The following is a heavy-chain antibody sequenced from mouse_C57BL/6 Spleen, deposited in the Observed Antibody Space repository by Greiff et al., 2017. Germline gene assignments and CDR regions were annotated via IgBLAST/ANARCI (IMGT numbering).Heavy chain of an antibody. V-gene: IGHV14-4*01. CDR1: GFNIKDDY. J-gene: IGHJ3*01. Sequence: EVQLQESGAELVRPGASVKLSCTASGFNIKDDYMHWVKQRPEQGLEWIGWIDPENGDTEYASKFQGKATITADTASNTAYRQLSSLTSEDTAVYICTRGTSAYWGQGTLVTVSA. CDR2: IDPENGDT. CDR3: TRGTSAY. D-gene: IGHD4-1*01.